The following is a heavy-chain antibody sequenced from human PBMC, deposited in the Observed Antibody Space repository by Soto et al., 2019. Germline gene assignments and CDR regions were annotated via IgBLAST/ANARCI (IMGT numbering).Heavy chain of an antibody. Sequence: PSETLSLTCAVYGGSFSGYYWSWIRQPPGKGLEWIGEINHSGSTNYNPSLKSRVTISVYTSKNQFSLKLSSVTAADTAVYYCARGTPILRLLEWPGYYYYGMDVWGRGTTVTVSS. CDR2: INHSGST. V-gene: IGHV4-34*01. D-gene: IGHD3-3*01. J-gene: IGHJ6*02. CDR3: ARGTPILRLLEWPGYYYYGMDV. CDR1: GGSFSGYY.